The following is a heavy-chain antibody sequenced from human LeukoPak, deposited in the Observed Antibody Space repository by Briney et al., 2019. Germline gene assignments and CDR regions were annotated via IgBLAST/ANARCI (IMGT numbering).Heavy chain of an antibody. J-gene: IGHJ4*02. CDR3: ATSVAGFPFDY. CDR2: IYYSGST. Sequence: SETLSLTCTVSGGSISSSSYYWSWIRQPPGKGLEWIGSIYYSGSTYYNPSLKSRVTISVDTSKNQFSLKLSSVTAADTAVYYCATSVAGFPFDYWGQGTLVTVSS. CDR1: GGSISSSSYY. D-gene: IGHD6-19*01. V-gene: IGHV4-39*07.